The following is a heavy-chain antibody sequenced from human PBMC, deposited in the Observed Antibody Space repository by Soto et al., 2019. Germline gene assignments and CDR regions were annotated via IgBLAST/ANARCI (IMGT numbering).Heavy chain of an antibody. Sequence: GGSLRLSCAASGFTFSSFGMHWVRQAPGKGLEWVALISYDGSNKYYADSVKGRFTISRDKSKNTLYLQMNSLRAEDTAVYYCEKDRGWGSADLDYWGQGTLVTVSS. D-gene: IGHD3-16*01. CDR2: ISYDGSNK. CDR1: GFTFSSFG. J-gene: IGHJ4*02. V-gene: IGHV3-30*18. CDR3: EKDRGWGSADLDY.